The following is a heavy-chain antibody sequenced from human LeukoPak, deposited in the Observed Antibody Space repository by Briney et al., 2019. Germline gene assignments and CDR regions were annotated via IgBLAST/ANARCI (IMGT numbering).Heavy chain of an antibody. V-gene: IGHV3-30*18. J-gene: IGHJ4*02. CDR2: VSYDGNNK. D-gene: IGHD3-3*01. CDR1: AFTFSSYV. CDR3: AKDLRTADFWSGYPDY. Sequence: GGSLRLSCAASAFTFSSYVMHWVRQAPGKGLEWVAVVSYDGNNKYYADSVKGRFTISRDNSKNTLYLQMNSLRAEDTAVYYCAKDLRTADFWSGYPDYWGQGTLVTVSS.